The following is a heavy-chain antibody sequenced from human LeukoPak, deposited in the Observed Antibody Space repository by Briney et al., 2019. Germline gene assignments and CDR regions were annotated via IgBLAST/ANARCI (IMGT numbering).Heavy chain of an antibody. V-gene: IGHV3-23*01. Sequence: GGSLRLSCAASGFTFSSYAMNWARQAPGKGLECISAISGSGDSTHYADSVKGRFTISRDNSKNTLYLQMNSLRAEDTAVYYCARNVSGQYFDIWGRGTLVTVSS. CDR3: ARNVSGQYFDI. J-gene: IGHJ2*01. CDR1: GFTFSSYA. CDR2: ISGSGDST. D-gene: IGHD2/OR15-2a*01.